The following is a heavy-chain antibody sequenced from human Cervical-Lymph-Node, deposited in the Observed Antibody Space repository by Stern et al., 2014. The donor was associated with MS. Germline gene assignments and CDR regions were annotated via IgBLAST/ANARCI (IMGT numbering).Heavy chain of an antibody. V-gene: IGHV5-51*03. Sequence: EVQLEESGPEVKKPGESLRISCKTSAGYSFTHYWIGWVRQMPGKGLEWMGIIFPGDFETKYSPSFQGQVTISADRSITTAYLQWNSLRASDTAVYYCARCDPHYNYAMDVWGQGTTVTVSS. CDR1: AGYSFTHYW. J-gene: IGHJ6*02. CDR3: ARCDPHYNYAMDV. D-gene: IGHD2-21*02. CDR2: IFPGDFET.